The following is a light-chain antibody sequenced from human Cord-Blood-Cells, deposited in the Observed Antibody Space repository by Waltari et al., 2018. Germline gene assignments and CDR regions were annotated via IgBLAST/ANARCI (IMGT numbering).Light chain of an antibody. V-gene: IGLV2-14*01. Sequence: QPALTQHAPVSGSLGMSITISCTGTRSDVGVYTYVSWYQQHPGKAPTLMIYDVSNRPSGVSNRFSGSKSGNTASLTISGLQAEDEDDYYCSSYTSSSTLVFGGGTKLTVL. CDR3: SSYTSSSTLV. CDR1: RSDVGVYTY. J-gene: IGLJ2*01. CDR2: DVS.